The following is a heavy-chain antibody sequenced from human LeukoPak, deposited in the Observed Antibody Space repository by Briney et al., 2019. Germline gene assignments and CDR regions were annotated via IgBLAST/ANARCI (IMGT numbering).Heavy chain of an antibody. J-gene: IGHJ4*02. CDR1: GFTFSSYA. CDR3: ARDPFIKPAGFSLFDY. CDR2: ISYDGSNK. Sequence: PGRSLRLPCAASGFTFSSYAMHWVRQAPGKGLEWVAVISYDGSNKYYADSVKGRFTISRDNSKNTLYLQMNSLRAEDTAVYYCARDPFIKPAGFSLFDYWGQGTLVTVSS. D-gene: IGHD2-2*01. V-gene: IGHV3-30-3*01.